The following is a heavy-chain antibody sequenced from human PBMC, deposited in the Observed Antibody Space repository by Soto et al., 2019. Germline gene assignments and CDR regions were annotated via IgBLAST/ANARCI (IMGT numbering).Heavy chain of an antibody. CDR2: IYPGDSDT. D-gene: IGHD6-6*01. V-gene: IGHV5-51*01. CDR3: ARHPPQYSSSSVYYYYGMDV. CDR1: GYSFTSYW. J-gene: IGHJ6*02. Sequence: GESLKISCKGSGYSFTSYWIGWVRQMPGKGLEWMGIIYPGDSDTRYSPSFQGQVTISADKSISTAYLQWSSLKASDTAMYYCARHPPQYSSSSVYYYYGMDVWGQGTTVTVSS.